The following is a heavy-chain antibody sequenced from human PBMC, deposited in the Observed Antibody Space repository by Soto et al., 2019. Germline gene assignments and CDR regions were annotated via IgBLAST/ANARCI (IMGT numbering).Heavy chain of an antibody. J-gene: IGHJ4*02. D-gene: IGHD6-19*01. CDR1: GFTFSSYA. CDR2: ISGSGGST. Sequence: EVQLLESGGGLVQPGGSLRLSCAASGFTFSSYAMSWVRQAPGKGLEWVSAISGSGGSTYYADSVKGRFTIFRDNSKNTLYLQMNSLRAEDTAVYYCAKKGQWLYYFDYWGQGTLVTVSS. V-gene: IGHV3-23*01. CDR3: AKKGQWLYYFDY.